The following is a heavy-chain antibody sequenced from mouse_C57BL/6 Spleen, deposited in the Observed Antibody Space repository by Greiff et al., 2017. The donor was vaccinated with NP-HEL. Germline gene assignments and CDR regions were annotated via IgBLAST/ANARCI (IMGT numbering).Heavy chain of an antibody. CDR3: ARRAYYDYDDYAMDY. Sequence: QVQLQQSGAELVKPGASVKISCKASGYAFSSYWMNWVKQRPGKGLEWIGQIYPGDGDTNYNGKFKGKATLTADKSSSTAYMQLSSLTSEDSAVYFCARRAYYDYDDYAMDYWGQGTLVTVSA. V-gene: IGHV1-80*01. D-gene: IGHD2-4*01. J-gene: IGHJ3*01. CDR1: GYAFSSYW. CDR2: IYPGDGDT.